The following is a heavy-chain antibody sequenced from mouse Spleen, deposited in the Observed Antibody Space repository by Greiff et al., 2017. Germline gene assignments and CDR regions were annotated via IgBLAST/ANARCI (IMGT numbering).Heavy chain of an antibody. D-gene: IGHD3-3*01. V-gene: IGHV5-9*01. CDR1: GFTFSSYT. CDR2: ISSGGGNT. J-gene: IGHJ1*01. Sequence: DVMLVESGGGLVKPGGSLKLSCAASGFTFSSYTMSWVRQTPAKRLEWVATISSGGGNTYYPDSVKGRFTISRDNARNTLYLQMSSLRSEDTAMYYCASHRGYFDVWGAGTTVTVSS. CDR3: ASHRGYFDV.